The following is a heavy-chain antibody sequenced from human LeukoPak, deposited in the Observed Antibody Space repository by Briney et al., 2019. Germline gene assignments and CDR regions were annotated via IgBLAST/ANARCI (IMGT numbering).Heavy chain of an antibody. J-gene: IGHJ6*04. D-gene: IGHD3-10*01. CDR1: DGSFSGYY. V-gene: IGHV4-34*01. CDR3: ARHGLGRGVYITRQYNYYMDV. CDR2: INHSGST. Sequence: SETLSLTCGVYDGSFSGYYWNWIRQPPEKGLEWIGEINHSGSTNYNPSLKSRVTISVDTAKNQFSLKLSSLTAADTAIYFCARHGLGRGVYITRQYNYYMDVWGTGTTVTVSS.